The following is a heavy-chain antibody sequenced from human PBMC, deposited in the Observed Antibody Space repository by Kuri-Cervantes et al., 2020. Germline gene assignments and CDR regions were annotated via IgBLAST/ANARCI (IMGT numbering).Heavy chain of an antibody. CDR1: GYTFTSYG. Sequence: ASVKVSCKASGYTFTSYGISWVRQAPGQGLEWMGWISAYNGDTNYAQKLQGRVPMTTDTSTSTAYMELRSLRSDDTAVYYCAREVVAHYYYYYYMDVWGKGTTVTVSS. CDR2: ISAYNGDT. CDR3: AREVVAHYYYYYYMDV. J-gene: IGHJ6*03. D-gene: IGHD2-15*01. V-gene: IGHV1-18*01.